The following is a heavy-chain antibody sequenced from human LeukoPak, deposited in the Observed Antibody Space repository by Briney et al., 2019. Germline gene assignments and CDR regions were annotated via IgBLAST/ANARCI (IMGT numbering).Heavy chain of an antibody. D-gene: IGHD3-10*01. Sequence: NPSETLSLTCTVSGGSISSYYWSWIRQPPGKGLEWIGYIYYSGSTNYNPSLKSRVTISVDTSKNQFSLKLSSVTAADTAVYYCARIGNYYGSGSYQPWGQGTLVTVSS. CDR2: IYYSGST. V-gene: IGHV4-59*01. J-gene: IGHJ4*02. CDR3: ARIGNYYGSGSYQP. CDR1: GGSISSYY.